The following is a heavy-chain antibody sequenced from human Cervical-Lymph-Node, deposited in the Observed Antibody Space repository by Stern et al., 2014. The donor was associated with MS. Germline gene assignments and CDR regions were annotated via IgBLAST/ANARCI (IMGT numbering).Heavy chain of an antibody. D-gene: IGHD4-23*01. CDR1: GFTFSSYS. J-gene: IGHJ4*02. Sequence: VQLVESGGGLVKPGGSLRLSCAASGFTFSSYSMNWVRQAPGQELEWGASISSCGSYIYYADSLKGRFTISRDNAKNSLYLQMNSLRAEDTAVYYCARGRGGNYRYYFDYWGQGTLVTVSS. V-gene: IGHV3-21*01. CDR2: ISSCGSYI. CDR3: ARGRGGNYRYYFDY.